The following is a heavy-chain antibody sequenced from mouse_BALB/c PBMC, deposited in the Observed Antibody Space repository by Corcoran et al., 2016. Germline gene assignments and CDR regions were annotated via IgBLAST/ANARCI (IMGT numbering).Heavy chain of an antibody. CDR2: INPYNDCT. CDR3: ARSYWMDY. CDR1: GYTFTSYV. D-gene: IGHD2-12*01. J-gene: IGHJ4*01. Sequence: EVQLQQSGPELVTPGASVKRSCKASGYTFTSYVMHWVKQKPGQGLEWIGYINPYNDCTKYNEKFKGKSTLTSDKASSTAYMELNSLTSEDSAVYYCARSYWMDYWGQGTSVTVSS. V-gene: IGHV1S136*01.